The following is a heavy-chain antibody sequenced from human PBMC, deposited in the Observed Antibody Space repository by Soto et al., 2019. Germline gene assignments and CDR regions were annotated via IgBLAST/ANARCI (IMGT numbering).Heavy chain of an antibody. V-gene: IGHV2-26*01. CDR2: IFSNDEK. CDR3: ARIPVAGRPYHQKRVYFDY. CDR1: GFSLSNARMG. Sequence: QVTLKESGPVLVKPTETLTLTCTVSGFSLSNARMGVSWIRQPPGKALEWLAHIFSNDEKSYSTSLKSRLTISKDTSKSQVVLTMTNMDPVDTATYYCARIPVAGRPYHQKRVYFDYWGQGTLVTVSS. J-gene: IGHJ4*02. D-gene: IGHD6-19*01.